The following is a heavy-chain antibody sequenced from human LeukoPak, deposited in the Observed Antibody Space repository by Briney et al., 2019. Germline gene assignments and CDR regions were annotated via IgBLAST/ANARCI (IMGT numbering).Heavy chain of an antibody. CDR3: ASESTPYCSGGSCYPLYGMDV. V-gene: IGHV4-34*01. Sequence: SETLSLTCTVSGGSISSYYWSWIRQPPGKGLEWIGEINHSGSTNYNPSLKSRVTISVDTSKNQFSLKLSSVTAADTAVYYCASESTPYCSGGSCYPLYGMDVWGQGTTVTVSS. D-gene: IGHD2-15*01. CDR1: GGSISSYY. CDR2: INHSGST. J-gene: IGHJ6*02.